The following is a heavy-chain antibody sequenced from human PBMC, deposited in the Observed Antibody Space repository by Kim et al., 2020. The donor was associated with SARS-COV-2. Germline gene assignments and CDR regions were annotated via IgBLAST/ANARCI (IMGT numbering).Heavy chain of an antibody. CDR2: IYSGGST. D-gene: IGHD5-18*01. CDR1: GFTVSSNY. V-gene: IGHV3-53*01. J-gene: IGHJ6*02. Sequence: GGSLRLSCAASGFTVSSNYMSWVRQAPGKGLEWVSVIYSGGSTYYADSVKGRFTISSDNSKNTLYLQINSLRAEDTAVYYCARQLSDYYYGMDVWGQAPT. CDR3: ARQLSDYYYGMDV.